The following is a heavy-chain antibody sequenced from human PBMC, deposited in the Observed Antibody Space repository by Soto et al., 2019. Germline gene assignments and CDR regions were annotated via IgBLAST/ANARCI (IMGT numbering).Heavy chain of an antibody. J-gene: IGHJ3*02. CDR1: GFTFSSYD. CDR2: IGTAGDT. Sequence: EVQLVESGGGLVQPGGSLRLSCAASGFTFSSYDMHWVRQATGKGLEWVSAIGTAGDTYYPGSVKGRFTISRENAKNSLYLQMTSLRAEDTAVYYCARDRSSSWPNDAFDIWGQGTMVTVSS. CDR3: ARDRSSSWPNDAFDI. V-gene: IGHV3-13*01. D-gene: IGHD6-13*01.